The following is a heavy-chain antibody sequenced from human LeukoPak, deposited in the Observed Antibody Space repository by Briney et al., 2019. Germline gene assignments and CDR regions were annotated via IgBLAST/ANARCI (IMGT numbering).Heavy chain of an antibody. CDR1: GFTFSSYS. Sequence: GGSLRLSCAASGFTFSSYSMNWVRQAPGEGLEWISYISSSGSTIYYADSVQGRFTISRDNAKNSLYLQMNSLRAEDTAVYYCAREAAYYFDFWGQGTLVTVSS. CDR2: ISSSGSTI. J-gene: IGHJ4*02. V-gene: IGHV3-48*04. D-gene: IGHD6-13*01. CDR3: AREAAYYFDF.